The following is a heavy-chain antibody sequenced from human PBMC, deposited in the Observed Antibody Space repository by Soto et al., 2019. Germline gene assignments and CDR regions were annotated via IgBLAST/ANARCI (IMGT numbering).Heavy chain of an antibody. CDR3: AYSSSLRGSRWFDP. J-gene: IGHJ5*02. D-gene: IGHD6-6*01. CDR2: IIPIFGTA. CDR1: GGTFSSYA. Sequence: SVKVSCKASGGTFSSYAISWVRQAPGQGLEWMGGIIPIFGTANYAQKFQGRVTITADESTSTAYMELSSLRSEDTAVYYCAYSSSLRGSRWFDPWGQGTLVTVSS. V-gene: IGHV1-69*13.